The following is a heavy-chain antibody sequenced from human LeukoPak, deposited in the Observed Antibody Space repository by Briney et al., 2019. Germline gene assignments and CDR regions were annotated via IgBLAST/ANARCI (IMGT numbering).Heavy chain of an antibody. V-gene: IGHV3-30*18. CDR3: AKVEEAQLVRCGFGV. CDR2: ISRDGRST. D-gene: IGHD6-13*01. Sequence: GGSLRLSCAASGFIFSSYGMHWVRQAPGKGLDWVAAISRDGRSTLYADSVKGRFTISRDNSKNTLSLLMDSLGVEDTAVYYCAKVEEAQLVRCGFGVWGQGTMVTVSS. CDR1: GFIFSSYG. J-gene: IGHJ3*01.